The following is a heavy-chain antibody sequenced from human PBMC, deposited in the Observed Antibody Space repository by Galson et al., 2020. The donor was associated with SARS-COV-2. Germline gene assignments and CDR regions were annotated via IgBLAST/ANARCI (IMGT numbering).Heavy chain of an antibody. J-gene: IGHJ5*02. CDR3: ARVGAAMVRGGFDP. CDR2: IIPIFGTA. Sequence: SVKVSCKASGGTFSSYAISWVRQAPGQGLEWMGGIIPIFGTANYAQKFQGRVTITADESTSTAYMELSSLRSEDTAVYYCARVGAAMVRGGFDPWGQGTLVTVSS. CDR1: GGTFSSYA. D-gene: IGHD3-10*01. V-gene: IGHV1-69*13.